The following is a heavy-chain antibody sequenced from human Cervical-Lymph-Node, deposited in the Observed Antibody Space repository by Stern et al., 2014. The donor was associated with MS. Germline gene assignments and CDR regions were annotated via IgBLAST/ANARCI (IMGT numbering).Heavy chain of an antibody. V-gene: IGHV3-30*18. CDR2: ISDDGSNK. D-gene: IGHD2-15*01. J-gene: IGHJ6*02. Sequence: QVQLVESGGGVVQPGGSLRLSCAASGFTFSGYGMHWVRQAPGKGLEWVSVISDDGSNKFYAESVKGRFTISSDKSKTTLYLQMNSLRAEDTAVYYCAEDTSPFVVMVAAARYYYYGMDVWGQGTTVTVSS. CDR3: AEDTSPFVVMVAAARYYYYGMDV. CDR1: GFTFSGYG.